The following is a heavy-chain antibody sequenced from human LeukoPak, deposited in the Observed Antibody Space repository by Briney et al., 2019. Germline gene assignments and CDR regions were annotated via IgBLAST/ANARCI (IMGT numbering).Heavy chain of an antibody. CDR1: GGSISSYY. V-gene: IGHV4-4*07. D-gene: IGHD5-12*01. J-gene: IGHJ4*02. CDR3: ARTGGYDWVDY. CDR2: IYTSGST. Sequence: SETLSLTFPVSGGSISSYYWSWVRPPAGKGLEWIGRIYTSGSTNYNPSLKSRVTMSVDTSKNQFSLKLSSVTAADTAVYYCARTGGYDWVDYWGQGTLVTVSS.